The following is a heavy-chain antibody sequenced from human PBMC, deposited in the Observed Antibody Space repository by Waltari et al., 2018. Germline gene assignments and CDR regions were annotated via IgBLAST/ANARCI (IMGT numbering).Heavy chain of an antibody. CDR1: GYTFTSYD. J-gene: IGHJ6*02. V-gene: IGHV1-8*03. CDR2: MKPNSGNT. Sequence: QVQLVQSGAEVKKPGASVKVSCKASGYTFTSYDIHWVRQATGQGLEGMGWMKPNSGNTGYGQKCQGEVTITRTTSISTAYMELSSLRSEDTAVYYCARQSELVYGMDVWGQGTTVTVSS. D-gene: IGHD1-7*01. CDR3: ARQSELVYGMDV.